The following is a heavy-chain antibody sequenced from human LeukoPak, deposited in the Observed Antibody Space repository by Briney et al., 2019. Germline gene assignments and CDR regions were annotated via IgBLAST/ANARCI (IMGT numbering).Heavy chain of an antibody. CDR3: ARDRKGSGNRKLGNWFDP. CDR2: MNPNSGNT. CDR1: GYTFTSYG. Sequence: GASVKVSCKASGYTFTSYGISWVRQAPGQGLEWMGWMNPNSGNTAYAQTFQGRVTITRNTSISTAYMELSSLRSEDTAVYYCARDRKGSGNRKLGNWFDPWGQGTLVTVSS. J-gene: IGHJ5*02. D-gene: IGHD3-10*01. V-gene: IGHV1-8*03.